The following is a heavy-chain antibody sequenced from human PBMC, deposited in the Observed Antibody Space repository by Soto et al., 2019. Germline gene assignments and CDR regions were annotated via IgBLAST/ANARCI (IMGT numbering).Heavy chain of an antibody. CDR3: ARVEGVVPAAPRKDWFDP. D-gene: IGHD2-2*01. CDR2: INHSGST. V-gene: IGHV4-34*01. J-gene: IGHJ5*02. Sequence: LSLTCAVYGGSFSGYYWSWIRQPPGKGLEWIGEINHSGSTNYNPSLKSRVTISVDTSKNQFSLKLSSVTAADTAVYYCARVEGVVPAAPRKDWFDPWGQGTLVTVSS. CDR1: GGSFSGYY.